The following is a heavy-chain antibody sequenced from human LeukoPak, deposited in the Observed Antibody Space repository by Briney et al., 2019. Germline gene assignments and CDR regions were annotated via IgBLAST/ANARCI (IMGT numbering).Heavy chain of an antibody. CDR1: GFTFSSYA. Sequence: GGSLRLSCAATGFTFSSYAMSWVRQAPGKGLEWVSAISGSGGTTYYADSVKGRFTISRDNSKNTLYLQVNSLRAEDTAVYYCTRGELGFTLDYWGQGTLVTVSS. CDR2: ISGSGGTT. J-gene: IGHJ4*02. CDR3: TRGELGFTLDY. D-gene: IGHD7-27*01. V-gene: IGHV3-23*01.